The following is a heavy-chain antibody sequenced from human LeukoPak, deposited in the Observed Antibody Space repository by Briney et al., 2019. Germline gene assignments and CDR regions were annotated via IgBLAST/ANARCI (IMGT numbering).Heavy chain of an antibody. CDR2: IYTSGST. CDR1: GGSISSGSYY. Sequence: SETLSLTCTVSGGSISSGSYYWSWIRQPAGKGLEWIGRIYTSGSTNYNPSLKSRVTISVDTSKNQFSLKLSSVTAADTAVYYCARERPGKDQFITIFGVAFYYYYMDVWGKGTTVTVSS. V-gene: IGHV4-61*02. J-gene: IGHJ6*03. CDR3: ARERPGKDQFITIFGVAFYYYYMDV. D-gene: IGHD3-3*01.